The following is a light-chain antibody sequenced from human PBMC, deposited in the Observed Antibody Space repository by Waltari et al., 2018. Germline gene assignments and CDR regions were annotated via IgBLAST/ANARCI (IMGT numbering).Light chain of an antibody. V-gene: IGKV1-6*02. CDR3: QHYYDNPPT. J-gene: IGKJ2*01. CDR2: AAS. Sequence: IQMTQSPSALSASVGDTVTLSCRASQNIYYNLAWYQQKPGKAPELLIYAASSLQSGSPSRFSGSGSGTEFTLTITTLQPEDSAIYFCQHYYDNPPTFGQGTKVEI. CDR1: QNIYYN.